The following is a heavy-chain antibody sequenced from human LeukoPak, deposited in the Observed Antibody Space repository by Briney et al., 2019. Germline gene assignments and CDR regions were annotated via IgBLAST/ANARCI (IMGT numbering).Heavy chain of an antibody. V-gene: IGHV3-11*04. Sequence: GGSLRLSCAASGFTFSDSYMTWVRQAPGKGVQWVAYISGSGHDINYSDSVKGRFTISRDNAKNSLYLQMSSLRVEDTAVYYCTRDPRHFDSCGQGTLVTVSS. J-gene: IGHJ5*01. CDR2: ISGSGHDI. D-gene: IGHD6-6*01. CDR3: TRDPRHFDS. CDR1: GFTFSDSY.